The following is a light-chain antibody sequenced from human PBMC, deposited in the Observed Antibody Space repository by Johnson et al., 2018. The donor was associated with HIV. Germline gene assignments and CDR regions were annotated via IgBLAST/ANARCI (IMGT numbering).Light chain of an antibody. CDR3: GTWDSSLSAYV. J-gene: IGLJ1*01. CDR2: ANN. V-gene: IGLV1-51*02. CDR1: SSNIGNNF. Sequence: QSALTQPPSVSAAPGQKVTISCSGSSSNIGNNFVSWYQQLPGTAPKLLIYANNKRPSGIPDQFSGSKSGTSATLGITGLQTGDEADYYCGTWDSSLSAYVFGTGTKVTVL.